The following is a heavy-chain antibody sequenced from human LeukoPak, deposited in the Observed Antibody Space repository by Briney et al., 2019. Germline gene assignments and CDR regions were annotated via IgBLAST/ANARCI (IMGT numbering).Heavy chain of an antibody. CDR1: GYTLTELS. CDR3: ATYQWELLLYYYFDY. CDR2: FDPEDGET. J-gene: IGHJ4*02. V-gene: IGHV1-24*01. Sequence: ASVKVSGKVSGYTLTELSMHCVRQAPGKGLEWMGGFDPEDGETIYAQKFQGRVTMTEDTSTDTAYMELSSLRSEDTAVYYCATYQWELLLYYYFDYWGQGTLVTVSS. D-gene: IGHD1-26*01.